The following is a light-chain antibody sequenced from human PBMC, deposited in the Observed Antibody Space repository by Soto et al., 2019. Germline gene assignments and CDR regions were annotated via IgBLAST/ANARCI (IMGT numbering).Light chain of an antibody. CDR3: QQRSNWPPLS. Sequence: EIVLTQSPATLSLSPGERATLSCRTSQSVGTHLAWYQQKPGQAPRLLNSGASNRATGIPARFSGSGSGTDFTLTLSSLEPEDFAVYYCQQRSNWPPLSFGGGTKVDIK. CDR1: QSVGTH. J-gene: IGKJ4*01. CDR2: GAS. V-gene: IGKV3-11*01.